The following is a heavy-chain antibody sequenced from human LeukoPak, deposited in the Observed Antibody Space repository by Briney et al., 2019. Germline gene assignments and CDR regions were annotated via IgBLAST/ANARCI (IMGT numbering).Heavy chain of an antibody. J-gene: IGHJ5*02. CDR1: GYSISSGYY. CDR2: IYHSGST. CDR3: ARGISDP. Sequence: SETLSLTCTVSGYSISSGYYWGWIRQPPGKGLEWIGRIYHSGSTYYNPSLKSRVTISVDTSKNQFSLKLSSVPAADTAVYYCARGISDPWGQGTLVTVSS. D-gene: IGHD3-10*01. V-gene: IGHV4-38-2*02.